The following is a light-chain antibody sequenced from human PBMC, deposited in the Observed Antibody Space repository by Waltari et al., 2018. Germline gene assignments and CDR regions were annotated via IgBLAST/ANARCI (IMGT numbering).Light chain of an antibody. V-gene: IGKV1-5*03. CDR3: QQYDSNPLT. CDR1: KSFSTW. J-gene: IGKJ4*01. CDR2: KTS. Sequence: DIQMTQSPSTLSASVGDSVTITSRASKSFSTWLAWYQQKPGKAPKLLSYKTSTLESGVPSRFSGSGSGTEFTLTISSLQPDDFASYYCQQYDSNPLTFGGGTKVEV.